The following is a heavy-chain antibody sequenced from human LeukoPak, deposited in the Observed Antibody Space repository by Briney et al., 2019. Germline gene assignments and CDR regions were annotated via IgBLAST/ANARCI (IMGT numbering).Heavy chain of an antibody. J-gene: IGHJ6*03. CDR2: TYYRSKWYN. CDR3: ARGLGYCSGGSCYSMRNYYYMDV. Sequence: SQTLSLTCAISGDSVSSNSAAWNWIRQSPSRGLEWLGRTYYRSKWYNDYAVSVKSRITINPDTSKNQFSLQLNSVTPEDTAVYYCARGLGYCSGGSCYSMRNYYYMDVWGKGTTVTISS. CDR1: GDSVSSNSAA. V-gene: IGHV6-1*01. D-gene: IGHD2-15*01.